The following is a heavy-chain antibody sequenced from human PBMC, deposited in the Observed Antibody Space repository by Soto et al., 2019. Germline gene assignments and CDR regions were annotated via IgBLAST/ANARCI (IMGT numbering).Heavy chain of an antibody. D-gene: IGHD6-19*01. CDR1: GFTFSSYA. CDR3: ARRSSGWYFDY. CDR2: ISGSGGST. Sequence: EVQLLESGGGLVQPGGSPRLSCAASGFTFSSYAMNWVRQAPGKGLEWVSVISGSGGSTYYADSVKGRFTISRDNSKNTLYLQMNSLRAEDTAVYYCARRSSGWYFDYWGQGTMFTVSS. J-gene: IGHJ4*02. V-gene: IGHV3-23*01.